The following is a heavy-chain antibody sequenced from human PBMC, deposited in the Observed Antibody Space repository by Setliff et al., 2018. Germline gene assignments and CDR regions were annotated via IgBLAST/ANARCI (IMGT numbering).Heavy chain of an antibody. CDR3: AREVPGYSGALDF. V-gene: IGHV1-2*02. J-gene: IGHJ5*01. CDR2: INPKSGVT. Sequence: ASVKVSCKASGYSFSDFYIHWVRQVPGRGPEWMGSINPKSGVTRYVQKFQGRVTITRDTSISTAYMELSSLRSDDTAVYYCAREVPGYSGALDFWGRGTLVTV. CDR1: GYSFSDFY. D-gene: IGHD5-12*01.